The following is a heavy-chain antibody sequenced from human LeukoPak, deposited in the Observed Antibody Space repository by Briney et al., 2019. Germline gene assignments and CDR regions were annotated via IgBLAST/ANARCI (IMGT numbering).Heavy chain of an antibody. CDR3: ARDRVGATDYFDY. V-gene: IGHV3-11*04. CDR1: GFTFSDYY. J-gene: IGHJ4*02. Sequence: RSGGSLRLPCAASGFTFSDYYMSWIRQAPGKGLEWVSYISSSGSTIYYADSVKGRFTISRDNSKNTLYLQMNSLRAEDTAVYYCARDRVGATDYFDYWGQGTLVTVSS. D-gene: IGHD1-26*01. CDR2: ISSSGSTI.